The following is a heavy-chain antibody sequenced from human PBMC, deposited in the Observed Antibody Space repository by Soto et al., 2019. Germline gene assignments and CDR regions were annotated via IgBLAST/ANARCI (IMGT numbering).Heavy chain of an antibody. J-gene: IGHJ4*02. CDR1: GGSVSSGSYY. Sequence: QVQLQESGPGLVKPSETLSLTCTVSGGSVSSGSYYWSWIRQPPGKGLEWIGYIYYSGSTNYNPSRESRVTISVHTSTNQFSLKLSSVTAADTAVYYCARTSPSSADYWGQGTLVTVSS. V-gene: IGHV4-61*01. CDR3: ARTSPSSADY. CDR2: IYYSGST.